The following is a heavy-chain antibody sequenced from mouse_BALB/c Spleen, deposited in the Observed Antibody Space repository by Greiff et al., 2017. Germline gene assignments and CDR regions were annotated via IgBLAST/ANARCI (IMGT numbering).Heavy chain of an antibody. CDR1: GYTFTDYE. V-gene: IGHV1-15*01. CDR3: TDWDRFAY. CDR2: IDPETGGT. D-gene: IGHD4-1*01. Sequence: QVHVKQSGAELVRPGASVTLSCKASGYTFTDYEMHWVKQTPVHGLEWIGAIDPETGGTAYNQKFKGKATLTADKSSSTAYMELRSLTSEDSADYYCTDWDRFAYWGQGTLVTVSA. J-gene: IGHJ3*01.